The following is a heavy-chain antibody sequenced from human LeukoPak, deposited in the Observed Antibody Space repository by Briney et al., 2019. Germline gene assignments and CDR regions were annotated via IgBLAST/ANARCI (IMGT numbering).Heavy chain of an antibody. CDR1: GYTFTGYY. V-gene: IGHV1-2*06. D-gene: IGHD6-13*01. Sequence: ASVKVSCKASGYTFTGYYMHWVRQAPGQGLEWMGRINPNSGGTNYAQKFQGRVTMTRDTSISTAYMELSRLRADDTAVYYCSRVGSSWYEGWFDPWGQGTLVTVSS. J-gene: IGHJ5*02. CDR2: INPNSGGT. CDR3: SRVGSSWYEGWFDP.